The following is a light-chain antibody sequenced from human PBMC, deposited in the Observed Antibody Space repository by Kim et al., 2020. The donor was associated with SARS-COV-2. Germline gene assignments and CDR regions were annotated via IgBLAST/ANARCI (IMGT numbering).Light chain of an antibody. CDR2: EDN. V-gene: IGLV6-57*03. CDR1: SGSIASSD. Sequence: TIPHSATRSSGSIASSDVQWYQQRPGSAPTTVIYEDNQSPSGVPDPFSGSSDSSSNTASLTISGLKTKDEADYYCQSYDSSNPWVFGGGTQLTVL. CDR3: QSYDSSNPWV. J-gene: IGLJ3*02.